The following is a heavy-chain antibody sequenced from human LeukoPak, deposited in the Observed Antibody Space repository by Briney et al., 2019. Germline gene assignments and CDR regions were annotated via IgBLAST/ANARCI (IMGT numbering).Heavy chain of an antibody. J-gene: IGHJ3*01. CDR3: ARETREAGSGDHQTASFDV. CDR1: RFTFSDYW. CDR2: INRYASRP. V-gene: IGHV3-74*01. D-gene: IGHD2-15*01. Sequence: GWSLTLSCAASRFTFSDYWMHWVRQAPGKGLVWVSRINRYASRPSYADSVKGRFTISRDNAKNILYLQMNRLRVEDTALYYCARETREAGSGDHQTASFDVWGQGTMVSVSS.